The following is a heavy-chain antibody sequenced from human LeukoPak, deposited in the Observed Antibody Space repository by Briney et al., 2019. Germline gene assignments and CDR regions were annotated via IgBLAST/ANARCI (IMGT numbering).Heavy chain of an antibody. CDR3: AKYSSRITMVRGVTFDY. CDR2: ISGSGGST. CDR1: GFTFSSYA. J-gene: IGHJ4*02. Sequence: GGSLRLSCAASGFTFSSYAMSWVRQAPGKGLEWVSAISGSGGSTYYADSVKGRFTISRDNSKITLYLQMNSLRAEDTAVYYCAKYSSRITMVRGVTFDYWGQGTLVTVSS. V-gene: IGHV3-23*01. D-gene: IGHD3-10*01.